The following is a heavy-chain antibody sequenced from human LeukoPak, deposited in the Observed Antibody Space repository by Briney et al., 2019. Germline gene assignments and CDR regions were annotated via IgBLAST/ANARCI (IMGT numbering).Heavy chain of an antibody. CDR2: IYYSGST. J-gene: IGHJ4*02. V-gene: IGHV4-59*05. CDR1: GGSISSYY. CDR3: AKQPAPTRRIAAAGTTD. Sequence: SETLSLTCTVSGGSISSYYWSWIRQPPGKGLEWIGSIYYSGSTYYNPSLKSRVTISVDTSKNQFSLKLSSVTAADTAVYYCAKQPAPTRRIAAAGTTDWGQGTLVTVSS. D-gene: IGHD6-13*01.